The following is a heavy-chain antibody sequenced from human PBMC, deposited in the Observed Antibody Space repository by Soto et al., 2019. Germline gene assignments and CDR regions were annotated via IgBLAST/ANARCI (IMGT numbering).Heavy chain of an antibody. D-gene: IGHD3-9*01. CDR1: GYTFTSCY. Sequence: ASVKGSCKASGYTFTSCYINWLRQATRQGLEWMGCVDPHSGDAGYAQKFQGRVTMTRDTSTKTAYMELSSLRSEATAVYFCARNADKAPADWGQGTLVTVSS. CDR2: VDPHSGDA. V-gene: IGHV1-8*01. CDR3: ARNADKAPAD. J-gene: IGHJ4*02.